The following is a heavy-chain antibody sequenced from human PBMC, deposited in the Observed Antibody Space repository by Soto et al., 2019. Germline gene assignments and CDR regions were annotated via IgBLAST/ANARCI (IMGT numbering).Heavy chain of an antibody. CDR2: INPIFGTA. CDR3: ARGDSGSYHRYYYYGMDV. Sequence: QVQLVQSGAAVKKPGASVKVSCKASGYTFTDYYVHWVRQAPGQGLEWMGWINPIFGTANYAQKFQGRVTITADESTSTAYMELSSLRSEDTAVYYCARGDSGSYHRYYYYGMDVWGQGTTVTVSS. J-gene: IGHJ6*02. D-gene: IGHD1-26*01. CDR1: GYTFTDYY. V-gene: IGHV1-69*01.